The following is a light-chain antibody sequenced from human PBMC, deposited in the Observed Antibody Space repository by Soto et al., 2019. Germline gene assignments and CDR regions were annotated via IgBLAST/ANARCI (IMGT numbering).Light chain of an antibody. V-gene: IGKV1-6*01. CDR1: QGIRRD. Sequence: AIQMTQSPSSLSASVGDRVSITCRASQGIRRDLGWYQQKPGKAPKLLIYTASNLQRGVPSRFSGSGSGTDFTLTISSLQPEDFATYYCLQDYSYPLTFGPGTKVYVK. CDR2: TAS. CDR3: LQDYSYPLT. J-gene: IGKJ3*01.